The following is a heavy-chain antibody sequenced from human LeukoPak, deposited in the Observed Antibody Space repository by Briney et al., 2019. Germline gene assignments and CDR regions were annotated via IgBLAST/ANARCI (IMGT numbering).Heavy chain of an antibody. V-gene: IGHV4-38-2*02. D-gene: IGHD3-10*01. J-gene: IGHJ5*02. CDR2: IYHSGST. CDR3: ARLCLRTPYYYGSGSYYRGGNWFDP. Sequence: PSETLSLTCTVSGYSISSGYYWGWIRQPPGKGLEWIGSIYHSGSTNYNPSLKSRVTISVDTSKNQFSLKLSSVTAADTAVYYCARLCLRTPYYYGSGSYYRGGNWFDPWGQGTLVTVSS. CDR1: GYSISSGYY.